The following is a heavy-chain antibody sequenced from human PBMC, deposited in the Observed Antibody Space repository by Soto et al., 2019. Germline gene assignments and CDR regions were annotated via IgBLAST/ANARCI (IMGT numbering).Heavy chain of an antibody. Sequence: GGSLRLSCAASGFTFSSSDMNWVRQAPGKGLEWVSSIDAGPRNVYYAVSVRGRFTISRDDAKNSLYLQMNCLRVEDTAFYYCARRTVTTYHYFDYWGQGTLVTVSS. CDR3: ARRTVTTYHYFDY. CDR2: IDAGPRNV. CDR1: GFTFSSSD. J-gene: IGHJ4*02. D-gene: IGHD4-17*01. V-gene: IGHV3-21*01.